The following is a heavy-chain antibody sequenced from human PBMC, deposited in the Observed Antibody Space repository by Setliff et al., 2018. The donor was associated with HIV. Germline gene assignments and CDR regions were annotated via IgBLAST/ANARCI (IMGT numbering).Heavy chain of an antibody. CDR2: IYSSGST. CDR1: GGSISSYS. Sequence: TLSLTCSVSGGSISSYSWNWIRQPPGKGLEWIGYIYSSGSTNYNPSLKSRVTMSADESKNQFSLKLNSVTAADTAVYFCARRAVQDASITSSNWFDPWGHGTLVTVSS. CDR3: ARRAVQDASITSSNWFDP. D-gene: IGHD2-2*01. V-gene: IGHV4-4*09. J-gene: IGHJ5*02.